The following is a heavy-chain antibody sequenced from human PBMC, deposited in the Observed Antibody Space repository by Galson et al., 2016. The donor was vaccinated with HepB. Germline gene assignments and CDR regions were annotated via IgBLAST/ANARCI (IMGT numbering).Heavy chain of an antibody. D-gene: IGHD1-26*01. CDR3: ARDRRVGPTPTSLNY. J-gene: IGHJ4*02. CDR2: ISFDGSNK. CDR1: GFTFSTYA. Sequence: SLRLSCAASGFTFSTYAIHWVRQAPGKGLEWVAVISFDGSNKYYAESVRGRFTISRDNSKNTLYLQMNSLRAEDTALYYCARDRRVGPTPTSLNYWGQGTLVTVSS. V-gene: IGHV3-30*04.